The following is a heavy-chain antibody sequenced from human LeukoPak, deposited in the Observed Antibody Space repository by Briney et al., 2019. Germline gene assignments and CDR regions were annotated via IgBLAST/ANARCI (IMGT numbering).Heavy chain of an antibody. CDR1: GFTFRSYE. Sequence: PGGSLRLSCAAPGFTFRSYEINWVRQAPGRGQGWGSYIIIRGSTIYYADSVKGRFTISRDNAKNSLYLQMNSLRAEDTAVYYCARDPGEYYDILTGYSTGYYYMDVWGKGTTVTVSS. V-gene: IGHV3-48*03. J-gene: IGHJ6*03. CDR3: ARDPGEYYDILTGYSTGYYYMDV. D-gene: IGHD3-9*01. CDR2: IIIRGSTI.